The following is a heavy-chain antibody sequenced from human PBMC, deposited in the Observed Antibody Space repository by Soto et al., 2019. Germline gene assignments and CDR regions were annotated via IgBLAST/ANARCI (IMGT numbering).Heavy chain of an antibody. CDR2: IIPILGIA. D-gene: IGHD2-21*02. CDR1: GGTFSSYT. J-gene: IGHJ4*02. CDR3: ARDLEAYCGGDCYPTRDY. Sequence: QVQLVQSGAEVKKPGSSVKVSCKASGGTFSSYTISWVRQAPGQGLEWMGRIIPILGIANYAQKFQGRVTITADKSTSTAYMELSSLRSEDTAVYYCARDLEAYCGGDCYPTRDYWGQGTLVTVSS. V-gene: IGHV1-69*08.